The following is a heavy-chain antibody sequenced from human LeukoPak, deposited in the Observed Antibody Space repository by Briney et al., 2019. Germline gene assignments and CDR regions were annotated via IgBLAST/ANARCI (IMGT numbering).Heavy chain of an antibody. D-gene: IGHD3-22*01. Sequence: PGGSLRLSCAASGFSFSSYEMNWVRQAPGEGLEWVSYISSSGSTIYYADSVKGRFTISRDNAKNSLFLQMNSLRAEDTAAYYCARGPFPYYYDSSGYRKRAFDIWGQGTMVTVSS. CDR3: ARGPFPYYYDSSGYRKRAFDI. V-gene: IGHV3-48*03. J-gene: IGHJ3*02. CDR2: ISSSGSTI. CDR1: GFSFSSYE.